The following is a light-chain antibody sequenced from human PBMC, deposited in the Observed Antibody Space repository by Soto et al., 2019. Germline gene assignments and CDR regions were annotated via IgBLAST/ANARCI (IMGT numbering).Light chain of an antibody. Sequence: DIVMTQSPDSLAVSLGERATINCKSSQSVLYSSNNKNFLAWYQQKPRQPPKLLIYWASTRESGVPDRFSGSGSATDFNLTISSLQAEDVAVYYCQQYYTPPPTFGQGTELEIK. CDR2: WAS. CDR1: QSVLYSSNNKNF. J-gene: IGKJ2*01. V-gene: IGKV4-1*01. CDR3: QQYYTPPPT.